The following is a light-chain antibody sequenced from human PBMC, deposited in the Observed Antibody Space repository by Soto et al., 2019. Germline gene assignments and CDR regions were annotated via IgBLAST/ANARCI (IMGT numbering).Light chain of an antibody. J-gene: IGLJ1*01. CDR2: VVS. V-gene: IGLV2-14*01. CDR1: SSDVGASIF. CDR3: SSYRSGGTFV. Sequence: QSVLTQPASVSGSPGQSITISCTGTSSDVGASIFVSWHQHHPGKAPKLLISVVSNRPSGVSNRFSGSKSGNTASLTISGLQAEDEADYYCSSYRSGGTFVFGSGTKVTVL.